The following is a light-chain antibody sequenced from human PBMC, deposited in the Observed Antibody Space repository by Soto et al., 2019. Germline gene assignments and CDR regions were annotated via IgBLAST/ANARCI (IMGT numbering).Light chain of an antibody. J-gene: IGLJ2*01. CDR1: SRHSSYT. CDR2: LERSGSY. V-gene: IGLV4-60*03. CDR3: ETWDSNTFVV. Sequence: QPVLTQSSSASASLGSSVKLTCTLSSRHSSYTIAWHQQQPGKAPRYLMKLERSGSYNKGSGVPDRFSGSSSGADRYLTISNRQSEDEADYYCETWDSNTFVVFGGGTKLTVL.